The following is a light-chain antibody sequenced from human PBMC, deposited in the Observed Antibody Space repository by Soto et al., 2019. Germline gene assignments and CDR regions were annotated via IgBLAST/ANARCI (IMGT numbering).Light chain of an antibody. CDR2: AAS. CDR1: RVISSW. CDR3: QQSHTFPIT. V-gene: IGKV1-12*01. J-gene: IGKJ5*01. Sequence: IHMTQSPAAISASVRDSVTITCLASRVISSWLAWYQQKPGKAPNLLIYAASNLQSGVPSRFSASGSGTDFTLTINNLQPEDFATYYCQQSHTFPITFGQGRRLEI.